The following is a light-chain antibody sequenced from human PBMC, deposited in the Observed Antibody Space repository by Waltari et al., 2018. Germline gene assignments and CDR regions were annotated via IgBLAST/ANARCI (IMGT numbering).Light chain of an antibody. V-gene: IGLV2-23*01. CDR1: SAIVGGYNL. CDR3: CSHASGASPFIR. CDR2: EGN. Sequence: QSALTQPASVSGSPGQSITISCPGPSAIVGGYNLVSWSQQRPGEPPRLILYEGNRRPSGVSDRFSGSGSGNTASLTISGLQAEDEADYHCCSHASGASPFIRFGGGTKLAVL. J-gene: IGLJ2*01.